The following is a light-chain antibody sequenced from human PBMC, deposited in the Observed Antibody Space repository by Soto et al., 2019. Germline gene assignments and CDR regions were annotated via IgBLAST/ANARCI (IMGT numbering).Light chain of an antibody. CDR3: QQYGSSPT. Sequence: EIVLTQSPGTLSLSPGERATLCCRASRSVSSSYLAWYQQKPGQAPRLLIYGASSRATGIPDRFSGSGSGTDFTLTISRLEPEDFAVYFCQQYGSSPTFGQGTKVEIK. V-gene: IGKV3-20*01. J-gene: IGKJ1*01. CDR1: RSVSSSY. CDR2: GAS.